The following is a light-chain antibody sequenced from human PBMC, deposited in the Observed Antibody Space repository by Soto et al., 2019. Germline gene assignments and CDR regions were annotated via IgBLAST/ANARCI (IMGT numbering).Light chain of an antibody. CDR3: CAYAGRFV. CDR1: SSDVGGYNY. CDR2: DVT. V-gene: IGLV2-11*01. J-gene: IGLJ1*01. Sequence: QSALTQPRSVSGSPGQSVTISCTGPSSDVGGYNYVSWYQHHPGKAPKVIIYDVTKRPSGVPDRFSGSKSGSTASLTISGLQADDEADYYCCAYAGRFVFGTGTKVTVL.